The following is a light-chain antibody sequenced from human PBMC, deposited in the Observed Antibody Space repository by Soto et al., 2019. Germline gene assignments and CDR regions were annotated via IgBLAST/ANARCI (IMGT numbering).Light chain of an antibody. CDR1: QSISSW. J-gene: IGKJ5*01. CDR2: KAS. Sequence: DIQMTQSASAVSASVGDRVTITCRASQSISSWLAWYQQKPGKAPKLLIYKASSLESGVPSRFSGSGSGTEFTLTISSLQPEDFATYYCQQANSFPITFGQGTRLEI. V-gene: IGKV1-5*03. CDR3: QQANSFPIT.